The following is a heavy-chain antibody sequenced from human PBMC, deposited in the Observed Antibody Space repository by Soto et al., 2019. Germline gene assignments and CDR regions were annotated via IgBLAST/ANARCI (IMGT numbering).Heavy chain of an antibody. CDR1: GYTFTGYY. CDR2: INPNSGGT. Sequence: ASVKVSCKASGYTFTGYYMHWVRQAPGQGLEWMGWINPNSGGTNYAQKFQGWVTMTRDTSISTAYMELSRLRSDDTAVYYCVRPQRGDDVKNAFDLWGQGTMVTVSS. CDR3: VRPQRGDDVKNAFDL. V-gene: IGHV1-2*04. D-gene: IGHD2-21*02. J-gene: IGHJ3*01.